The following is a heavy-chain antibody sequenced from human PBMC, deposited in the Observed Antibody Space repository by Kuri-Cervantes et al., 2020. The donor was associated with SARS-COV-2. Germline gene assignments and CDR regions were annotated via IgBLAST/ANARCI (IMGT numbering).Heavy chain of an antibody. CDR3: AREYSSSWYARPDYYYGMDV. D-gene: IGHD6-13*01. CDR2: IIPILGIA. V-gene: IGHV1-69*04. J-gene: IGHJ6*02. Sequence: SVKVSCKASGGTFSSYAISWVRQAPGQGLEWMGRIIPILGIANYAQKFQGRVTITADKSTSTAYMELSSLRSEDTAVYYCAREYSSSWYARPDYYYGMDVWGQGATVTVSS. CDR1: GGTFSSYA.